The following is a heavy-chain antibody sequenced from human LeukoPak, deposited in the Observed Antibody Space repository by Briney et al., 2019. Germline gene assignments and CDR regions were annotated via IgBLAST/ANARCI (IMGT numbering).Heavy chain of an antibody. CDR3: ARGLIAAAGTSWYFDL. J-gene: IGHJ2*01. D-gene: IGHD6-13*01. Sequence: SETLSLTCTVSGGSISSYYWSWIRQPPGKGLEWIGYIYYSGSTNYNPSLKSRVTISVDTSKNQFSLKLSSVTAADTAVYYCARGLIAAAGTSWYFDLWGRGTLVTVSS. CDR1: GGSISSYY. V-gene: IGHV4-59*01. CDR2: IYYSGST.